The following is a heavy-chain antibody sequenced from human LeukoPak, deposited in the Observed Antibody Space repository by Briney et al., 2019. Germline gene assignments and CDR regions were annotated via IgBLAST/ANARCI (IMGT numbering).Heavy chain of an antibody. V-gene: IGHV3-23*01. CDR2: MSASDADT. CDR3: AKGSAVADIYFDY. D-gene: IGHD6-19*01. Sequence: GGSLRLSCAAAGFTFRSYAMNWVRQGPGKGLEWVSTMSASDADTYYADSVKGRFTISRDNSKNTLYLQMNSLRAEDTAVYYCAKGSAVADIYFDYWGQGTLVTVSS. CDR1: GFTFRSYA. J-gene: IGHJ4*02.